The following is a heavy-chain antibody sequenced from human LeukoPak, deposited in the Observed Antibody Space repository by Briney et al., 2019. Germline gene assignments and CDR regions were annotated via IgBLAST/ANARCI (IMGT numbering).Heavy chain of an antibody. CDR3: ARAPPPGGWPQGYFDL. CDR1: GGSISPYY. Sequence: SETLSLTCSVSGGSISPYYWSWLRQPPGKGLEWVGYIYYSGTNNYNPFLKSRVPISVAMSQNQFSPKLSSVPAAAPAVSYWARAPPPGGWPQGYFDLWGRGTLVTVSS. J-gene: IGHJ2*01. V-gene: IGHV4-59*08. D-gene: IGHD6-19*01. CDR2: IYYSGTN.